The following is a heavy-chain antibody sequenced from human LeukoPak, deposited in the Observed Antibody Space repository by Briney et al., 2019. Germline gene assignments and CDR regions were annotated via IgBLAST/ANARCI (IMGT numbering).Heavy chain of an antibody. CDR1: GFTFGSHA. Sequence: GGSLRLSCEASGFTFGSHAMYWVRQAPGKGLGGVAGIFGSGGSPHYADSVKGRFTISRDNPRNTVYLQITSLRDDDTAVYYCGKTTVGYSSGQKPAWPVDFWGQGTLVTVSS. CDR2: IFGSGGSP. V-gene: IGHV3-23*01. D-gene: IGHD5-18*01. CDR3: GKTTVGYSSGQKPAWPVDF. J-gene: IGHJ4*02.